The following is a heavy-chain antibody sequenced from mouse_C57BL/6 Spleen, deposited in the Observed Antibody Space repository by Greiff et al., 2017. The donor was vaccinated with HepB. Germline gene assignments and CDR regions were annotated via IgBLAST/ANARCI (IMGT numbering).Heavy chain of an antibody. CDR3: ARDDSSGYFDV. Sequence: VKLQQPGAELVRPGTSVKLSCKASGYTFTSYWMHWVKQRPGQGLEWIGVIDPSDSYTNYNQKFKGKATLTVDTSSSTAYMQLSSLTSEDSAVYYCARDDSSGYFDVWGTGTTVTVSS. D-gene: IGHD2-3*01. J-gene: IGHJ1*03. CDR2: IDPSDSYT. V-gene: IGHV1-59*01. CDR1: GYTFTSYW.